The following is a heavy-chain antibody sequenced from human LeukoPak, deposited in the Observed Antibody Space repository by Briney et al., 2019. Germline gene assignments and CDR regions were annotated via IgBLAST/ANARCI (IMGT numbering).Heavy chain of an antibody. CDR3: ARKYCSGGSCYSGFDY. V-gene: IGHV1-69*05. Sequence: SVKVSCKASGGTFSSYAISWVRQAPGQGLEWMGGIIPIFGTANYAQKFQGRVTITTDESTSTAYMELSSLRCEDTAVYYCARKYCSGGSCYSGFDYWGQGTLVTVSS. CDR2: IIPIFGTA. J-gene: IGHJ4*02. CDR1: GGTFSSYA. D-gene: IGHD2-15*01.